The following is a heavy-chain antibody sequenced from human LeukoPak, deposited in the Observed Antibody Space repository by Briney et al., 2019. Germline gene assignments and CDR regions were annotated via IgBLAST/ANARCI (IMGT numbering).Heavy chain of an antibody. J-gene: IGHJ3*02. CDR3: VKFYYDSSGYYSDAFDI. CDR2: ISSNGGST. D-gene: IGHD3-22*01. V-gene: IGHV3-64D*09. Sequence: PGGSLRLSCSASGFTFSSYAMHWVRQAPGKGLEYVSAISSNGGSTYYADSVKGRFTISRGNSKNTLYLQMSSLRAEDTAVYYCVKFYYDSSGYYSDAFDIWGQGTMVTVSS. CDR1: GFTFSSYA.